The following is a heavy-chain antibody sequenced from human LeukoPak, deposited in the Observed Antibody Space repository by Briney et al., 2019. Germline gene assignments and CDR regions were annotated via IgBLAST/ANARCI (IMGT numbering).Heavy chain of an antibody. D-gene: IGHD3-10*02. CDR1: GFTFSSYE. CDR2: ISSSGSTI. CDR3: AELGITMIGGV. V-gene: IGHV3-48*03. J-gene: IGHJ6*04. Sequence: GGSLSLSCAASGFTFSSYEMNWVRQAPGKGLEWVSCISSSGSTIYYADSVKGRFTISRDNAKNSLYLQMNSLRAEDTAVYYCAELGITMIGGVWGKGTTVTISS.